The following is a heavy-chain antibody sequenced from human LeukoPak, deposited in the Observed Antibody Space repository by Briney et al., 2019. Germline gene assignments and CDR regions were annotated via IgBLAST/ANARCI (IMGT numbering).Heavy chain of an antibody. CDR2: SSGSSGHT. J-gene: IGHJ4*02. CDR1: GLTFSSYA. CDR3: AKVGGWVPGY. D-gene: IGHD3-10*01. V-gene: IGHV3-23*01. Sequence: HAGGPLRLPCAASGLTFSSYAMSWLPQAPGKALEWVSASSGSSGHTYYADSVKGRFTISRDNSKNTLYLQMNSLRAEDTAVYYCAKVGGWVPGYWGQGTLVTVAS.